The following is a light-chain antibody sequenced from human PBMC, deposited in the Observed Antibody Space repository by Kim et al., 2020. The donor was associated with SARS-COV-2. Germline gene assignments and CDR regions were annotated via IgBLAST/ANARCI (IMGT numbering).Light chain of an antibody. CDR1: SSNIGSNT. CDR2: SNN. V-gene: IGLV1-44*01. J-gene: IGLJ2*01. CDR3: AAWDESLNAVV. Sequence: GQRVTISCSGRSSNIGSNTVNWYQQLPGTAPKLLIYSNNQRPSGVPDRFSGSKSGTSASLAISGLQSEDEADYYCAAWDESLNAVVFDGGTQLTVL.